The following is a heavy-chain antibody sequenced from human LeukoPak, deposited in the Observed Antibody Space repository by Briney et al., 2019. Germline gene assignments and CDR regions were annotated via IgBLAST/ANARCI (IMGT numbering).Heavy chain of an antibody. CDR1: GFTFSSYA. D-gene: IGHD3-22*01. J-gene: IGHJ6*03. Sequence: GGSLRLSCAASGFTFSSYAMSWVRQAPGKGLEWVSAISGSGGSTYYADSVKGRFTISRDNSKNTLYLQMNSLRAEDTAVYYCAKGRDYYDSSGYYSAVYYYMDVWGKGTTVTVSS. V-gene: IGHV3-23*01. CDR2: ISGSGGST. CDR3: AKGRDYYDSSGYYSAVYYYMDV.